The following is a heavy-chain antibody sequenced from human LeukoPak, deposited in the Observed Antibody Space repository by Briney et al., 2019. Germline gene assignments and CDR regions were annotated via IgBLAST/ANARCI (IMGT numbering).Heavy chain of an antibody. Sequence: GASVKVSCKASGYTFTNYGISWVRQAPGQGLEWMGWISAYNGNTNYAQNLQGRVTMTTDTSTSTAYMELRSLRSDDTAVYYCARGGLSRYGSGFLYYYYGMDVWGQGTTVTVSS. CDR2: ISAYNGNT. D-gene: IGHD3-10*01. V-gene: IGHV1-18*01. J-gene: IGHJ6*02. CDR1: GYTFTNYG. CDR3: ARGGLSRYGSGFLYYYYGMDV.